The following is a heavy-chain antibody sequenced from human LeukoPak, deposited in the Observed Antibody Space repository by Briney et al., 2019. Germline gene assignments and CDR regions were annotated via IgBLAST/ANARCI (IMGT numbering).Heavy chain of an antibody. CDR3: ARLRRGYSYGYYYYMDV. J-gene: IGHJ6*03. CDR2: ISAYNGNT. Sequence: ASVKVSCKASGGTFSSYAISWVRQAPGQGLEWMGWISAYNGNTNYAQKLQGRVTMTTDTSTSTAYMELRSLRSDDTAVYYCARLRRGYSYGYYYYMDVWGKGTTVTVSS. CDR1: GGTFSSYA. D-gene: IGHD5-18*01. V-gene: IGHV1-18*01.